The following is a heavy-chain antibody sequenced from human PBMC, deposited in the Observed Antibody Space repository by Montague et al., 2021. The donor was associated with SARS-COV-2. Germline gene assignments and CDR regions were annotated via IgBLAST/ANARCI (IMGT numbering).Heavy chain of an antibody. D-gene: IGHD3-3*01. CDR2: IYTSGST. J-gene: IGHJ4*02. CDR1: GGSFSSGSYY. CDR3: ARADFWSGYLYFDY. V-gene: IGHV4-61*02. Sequence: TLSLTYTVYGGSFSSGSYYWSWIRQPAGKGLEWNGRIYTSGSTNSNPSLKSRVTISVDTTKNQFSLKLSSVTAADTAVYYCARADFWSGYLYFDYWGQGTLVTVSS.